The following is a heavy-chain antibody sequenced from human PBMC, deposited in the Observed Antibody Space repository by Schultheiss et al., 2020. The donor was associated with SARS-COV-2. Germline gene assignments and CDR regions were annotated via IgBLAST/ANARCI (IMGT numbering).Heavy chain of an antibody. CDR1: GFTFSDYY. J-gene: IGHJ6*02. Sequence: GESLKISCAASGFTFSDYYMSWIRQAPGKGLEWVSYISSSSSYTNYADSVKGRFTISRDNAKNSLYLQMNSLRAEDTAVYYCAREYCSGGSCYHLSYYYYTLDVWGQGTTVTVS. V-gene: IGHV3-11*06. CDR3: AREYCSGGSCYHLSYYYYTLDV. D-gene: IGHD2-15*01. CDR2: ISSSSSYT.